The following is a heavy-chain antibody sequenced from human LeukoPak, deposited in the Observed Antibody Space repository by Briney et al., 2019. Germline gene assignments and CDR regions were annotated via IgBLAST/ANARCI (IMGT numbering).Heavy chain of an antibody. CDR2: INTSGTT. Sequence: SETLSLTCTVSGASISSGSNSWGWIRQPAGKGLEWTGRINTSGTTNYNPSLKSPVTLSIDTSKNQFSLKLSSVTAADTAVYYCARGVGAYYMDVWGKGTTVTISS. J-gene: IGHJ6*03. CDR3: ARGVGAYYMDV. V-gene: IGHV4-61*02. CDR1: GASISSGSNS. D-gene: IGHD1-26*01.